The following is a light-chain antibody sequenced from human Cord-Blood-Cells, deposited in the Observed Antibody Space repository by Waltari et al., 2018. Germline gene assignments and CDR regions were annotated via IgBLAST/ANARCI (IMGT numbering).Light chain of an antibody. CDR2: EVS. CDR1: SSDVGSYNL. Sequence: QSALTQPASVSGSPGQSITISCTGTSSDVGSYNLVSWYQQHPGKAPKLMIYEVSNRPSGVSNRVSGSTSGNTASLTISGLQAEDEADYYCCSYAGSSTWVFGGGTKLTVL. CDR3: CSYAGSSTWV. V-gene: IGLV2-23*02. J-gene: IGLJ3*02.